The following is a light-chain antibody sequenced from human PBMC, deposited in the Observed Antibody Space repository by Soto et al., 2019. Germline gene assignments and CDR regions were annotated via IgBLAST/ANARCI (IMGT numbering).Light chain of an antibody. CDR1: QSFSSN. Sequence: EIVMTQSPATLSVSPGERATLSCRASQSFSSNLAWYQQKPGQAPRLLIYGASTRATGIPARFSGSGSGTEFTLPISSLQSEDFAVYYCQQYNNWPLTFGGGTKVEIK. CDR2: GAS. CDR3: QQYNNWPLT. J-gene: IGKJ4*01. V-gene: IGKV3-15*01.